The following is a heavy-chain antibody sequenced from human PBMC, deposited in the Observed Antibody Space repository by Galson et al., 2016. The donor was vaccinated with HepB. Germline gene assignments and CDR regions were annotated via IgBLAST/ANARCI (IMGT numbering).Heavy chain of an antibody. CDR1: GFTFSSYA. J-gene: IGHJ4*02. CDR2: ISGGGVST. D-gene: IGHD2-21*02. CDR3: AKGRYCGGDCYSSDY. Sequence: SLRLSCAASGFTFSSYAMNWVRQAPGKGLQWVSRISGGGVSTHYADSVKGRFTISRDNSKNTLYLQMNSLRAEDTAVYYCAKGRYCGGDCYSSDYWGQGTLVTVSS. V-gene: IGHV3-23*01.